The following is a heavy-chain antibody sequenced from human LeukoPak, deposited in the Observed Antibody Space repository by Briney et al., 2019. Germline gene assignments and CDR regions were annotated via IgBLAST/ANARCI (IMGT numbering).Heavy chain of an antibody. CDR3: ARDQRRLLPKSYGMDV. D-gene: IGHD2-21*02. Sequence: APVKVSCKASGGTFSSYATSWVRQAPGQGLEWMGRIIPILGIANYAQKLQGRVTITADKSTSTAYMELSSLRSEDTAVYYCARDQRRLLPKSYGMDVWGQGTTVTVSS. V-gene: IGHV1-69*04. CDR1: GGTFSSYA. CDR2: IIPILGIA. J-gene: IGHJ6*02.